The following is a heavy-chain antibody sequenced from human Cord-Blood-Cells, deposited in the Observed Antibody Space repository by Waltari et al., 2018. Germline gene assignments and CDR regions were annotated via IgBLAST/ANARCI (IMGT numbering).Heavy chain of an antibody. CDR3: AHELDDAFDI. CDR2: MNPNSGNT. CDR1: GYTFTSYD. D-gene: IGHD1-1*01. Sequence: QVQLVQSAAEVTKPGAAVKVACKASGYTFTSYDISWVRQATGQGLEWMGWMNPNSGNTGYAQKFQCRVTITRNTSISTAYMELSSLRSEDTAVYYCAHELDDAFDIWGQGTMVTVSS. J-gene: IGHJ3*02. V-gene: IGHV1-8*03.